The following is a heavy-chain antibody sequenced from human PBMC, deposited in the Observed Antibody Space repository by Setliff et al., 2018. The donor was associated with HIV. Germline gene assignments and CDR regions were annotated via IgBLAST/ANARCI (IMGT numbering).Heavy chain of an antibody. J-gene: IGHJ6*03. CDR2: IFYTGST. CDR3: VRGYCSSTTCYDDYYYMDV. D-gene: IGHD2-2*01. CDR1: GGSISGHY. V-gene: IGHV4-59*11. Sequence: PSETLSLTSTVSGGSISGHYWSWIRQPPGKGLEWIAYIFYTGSTNYNPSLKSRVTIPVDTSKNQSFLKLSSVTAADTAVYYCVRGYCSSTTCYDDYYYMDVWGKGSTVTVSS.